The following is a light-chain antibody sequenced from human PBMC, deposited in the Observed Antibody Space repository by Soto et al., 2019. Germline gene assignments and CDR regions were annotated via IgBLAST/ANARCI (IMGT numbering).Light chain of an antibody. Sequence: MHITQCPSIQSASFRDRITNTCRASQSISSWLAWYQQKPGKAPKLLIYDASSLESGVPSRFSGSVSGTEGSITITSLKTDDGATYYCQQYNSYTWTFGQGAEVDIK. CDR2: DAS. J-gene: IGKJ1*01. CDR3: QQYNSYTWT. CDR1: QSISSW. V-gene: IGKV1-5*01.